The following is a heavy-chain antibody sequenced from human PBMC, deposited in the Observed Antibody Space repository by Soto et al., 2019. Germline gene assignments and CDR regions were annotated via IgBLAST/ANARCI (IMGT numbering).Heavy chain of an antibody. CDR1: GFTFSSYN. D-gene: IGHD4-17*01. J-gene: IGHJ6*03. CDR2: LSSSSTYI. Sequence: GGSLRLSCAASGFTFSSYNMNWVRQAPGKGLEWVSSLSSSSTYIYYADSVKGRFTISRDNAKNSLYLQMNSLRAEDTAVYYCAVFVINYGDYRSMDFWGKGTTVTVFS. V-gene: IGHV3-21*01. CDR3: AVFVINYGDYRSMDF.